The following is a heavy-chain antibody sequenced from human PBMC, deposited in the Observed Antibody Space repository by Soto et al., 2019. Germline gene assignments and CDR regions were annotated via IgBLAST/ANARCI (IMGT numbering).Heavy chain of an antibody. D-gene: IGHD3-10*01. CDR2: ISYDGSNK. CDR3: AKDGNYYGSGSYYYGMDV. V-gene: IGHV3-30*18. Sequence: GGSLRLSCAASGFTFSNHGMHWVRQALGKGLEWVAVISYDGSNKYYADSVKGRFTISRDNSKNTLYLQMNSLRAEDTAVYYCAKDGNYYGSGSYYYGMDVWGQGTTVTVSS. J-gene: IGHJ6*02. CDR1: GFTFSNHG.